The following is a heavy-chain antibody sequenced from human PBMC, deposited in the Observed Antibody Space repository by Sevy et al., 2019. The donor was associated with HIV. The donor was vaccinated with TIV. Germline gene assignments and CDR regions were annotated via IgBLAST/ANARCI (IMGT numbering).Heavy chain of an antibody. CDR1: GDSVSSNSAA. CDR2: TYYRSKWYN. J-gene: IGHJ3*02. D-gene: IGHD3-16*01. V-gene: IGHV6-1*01. Sequence: SQTLSLTCAISGDSVSSNSAAWNWIRQSPSRGLEWLGRTYYRSKWYNDYAVSVKSRITINPDTSKNQFSLQLNSVTPEDTAVYYCAREKFGVRVREWRNPGRAFDIWGQGTMVTVSS. CDR3: AREKFGVRVREWRNPGRAFDI.